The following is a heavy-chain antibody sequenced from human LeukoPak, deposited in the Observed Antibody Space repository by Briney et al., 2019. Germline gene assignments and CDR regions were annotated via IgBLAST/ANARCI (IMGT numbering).Heavy chain of an antibody. V-gene: IGHV6-1*01. CDR1: EDSVSSNSAA. D-gene: IGHD6-13*01. CDR2: TYYRSKWYN. J-gene: IGHJ6*02. CDR3: ARAPGYSSSWYGSVASYYYGMDV. Sequence: SQTLSLTCAISEDSVSSNSAAWNWNRQSPSRGLEWLGRTYYRSKWYNDYAVSVKSRITINPDTSKNQFSLQLNSVTPEDTAVYYCARAPGYSSSWYGSVASYYYGMDVWGQGTTVTVSS.